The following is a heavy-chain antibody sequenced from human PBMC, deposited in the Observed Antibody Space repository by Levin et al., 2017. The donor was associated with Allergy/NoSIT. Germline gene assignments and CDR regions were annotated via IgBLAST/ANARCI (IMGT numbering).Heavy chain of an antibody. CDR2: FYTSDDT. V-gene: IGHV4-4*07. CDR1: GDSVSSPY. Sequence: RSQTLSLTCTVSGDSVSSPYWNWIRQPAGKGLEWLGRFYTSDDTNYNPSLKSRVTMSFDTSKNHFSLKLSSVTAADTAVYYCARGGRSNCDNESCYSRNAFNIWGRGTMVIVSS. J-gene: IGHJ3*02. CDR3: ARGGRSNCDNESCYSRNAFNI. D-gene: IGHD2-21*01.